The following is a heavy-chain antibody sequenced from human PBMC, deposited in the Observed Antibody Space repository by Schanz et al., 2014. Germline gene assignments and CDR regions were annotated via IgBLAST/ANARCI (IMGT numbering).Heavy chain of an antibody. CDR1: GFTFSSYG. V-gene: IGHV3-23*04. D-gene: IGHD3-10*01. Sequence: AQLVESGGGVVQPGRSLRLSCAASGFTFSSYGMHWVRQAPGKGLEWVSAISGSGGSTYYADSVKGRFTISRDNSKKTLYLQMSSLRAGDAAVYYCAKDGPGSSGSYSADGGMDVWGQGTTVTVSS. CDR3: AKDGPGSSGSYSADGGMDV. CDR2: ISGSGGST. J-gene: IGHJ6*02.